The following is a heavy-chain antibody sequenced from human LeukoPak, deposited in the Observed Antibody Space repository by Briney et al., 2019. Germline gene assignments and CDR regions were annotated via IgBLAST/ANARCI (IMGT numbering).Heavy chain of an antibody. Sequence: GGSLRLSCAASGFTFSNYAMSWVRQAPGKGLEWVSAISSNGGGTYYADSVKGRFTISRDNSKNTLYLQMNSLRAEDTAVYYCAKGSSPFDYWGQGTLVTVSS. J-gene: IGHJ4*02. D-gene: IGHD6-13*01. V-gene: IGHV3-23*01. CDR2: ISSNGGGT. CDR1: GFTFSNYA. CDR3: AKGSSPFDY.